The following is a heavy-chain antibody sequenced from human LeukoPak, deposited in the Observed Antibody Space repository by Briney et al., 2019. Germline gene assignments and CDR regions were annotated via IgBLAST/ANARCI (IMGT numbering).Heavy chain of an antibody. CDR2: INHSGST. D-gene: IGHD3-16*02. CDR3: ARGRNYDYVWGSYRVFDY. CDR1: GGSFSRYY. Sequence: SETLSLTCAVYGGSFSRYYWSWIRQPPGKGLEWIGEINHSGSTKYNPSLKSRVTISVDTSKNQFSLKLSSVTAADTAVYYCARGRNYDYVWGSYRVFDYWGQGTLVTVSS. J-gene: IGHJ4*02. V-gene: IGHV4-34*01.